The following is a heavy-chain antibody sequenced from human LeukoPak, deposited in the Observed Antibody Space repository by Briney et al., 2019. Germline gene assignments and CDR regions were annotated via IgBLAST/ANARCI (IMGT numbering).Heavy chain of an antibody. J-gene: IGHJ4*02. D-gene: IGHD3-3*01. CDR2: IYYSGST. V-gene: IGHV4-39*07. CDR3: AVWRFLEWLMFDY. CDR1: GGSISSRSYY. Sequence: SETLSLTCTVSGGSISSRSYYWGWIRQPPGKGLEWIGSIYYSGSTYYNPSLKSRVTISVDTSKNQFSLKLSSVTAADTAVYYCAVWRFLEWLMFDYWGQGTLVTVSS.